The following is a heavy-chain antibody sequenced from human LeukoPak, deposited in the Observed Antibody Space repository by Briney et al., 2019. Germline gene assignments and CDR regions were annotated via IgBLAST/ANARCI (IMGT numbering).Heavy chain of an antibody. CDR2: IHYSGRT. Sequence: PSETLSLTCTVSGGSINGDYWSWIRQTPGKGLEWIGYIHYSGRTSYNPSLKSRVTISVDTSKNQFSLRLASVTAADTAIYYCAKETVVVPADDWSGPWGQGTLVTVSS. D-gene: IGHD2-21*01. CDR1: GGSINGDY. V-gene: IGHV4-59*01. CDR3: AKETVVVPADDWSGP. J-gene: IGHJ5*02.